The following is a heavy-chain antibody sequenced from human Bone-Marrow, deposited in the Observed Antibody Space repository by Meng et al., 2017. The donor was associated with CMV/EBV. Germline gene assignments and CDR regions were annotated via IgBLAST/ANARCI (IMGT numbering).Heavy chain of an antibody. CDR3: ASGYYYDSSGYFDY. J-gene: IGHJ4*02. CDR2: IYSGGST. V-gene: IGHV3-53*01. Sequence: ASGFTASSNYMSWVRQAPGKGLEWVSVIYSGGSTYYADSVKGRFTISRDNSKNTLYLQMNSLRAEDTAVYYCASGYYYDSSGYFDYWGQGALVTVSS. D-gene: IGHD3-22*01. CDR1: GFTASSNY.